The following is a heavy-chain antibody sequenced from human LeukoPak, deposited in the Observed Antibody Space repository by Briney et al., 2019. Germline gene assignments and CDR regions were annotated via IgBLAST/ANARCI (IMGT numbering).Heavy chain of an antibody. Sequence: SETLSLTCTVSGGSISSYYWSWIRQPPGKGLEWIGYIYYSGSTNYNPSLKSRVTISVDTSKNQFSLKLSSVTAADTAVYYCARAPATTVVMGDYFDYWGQGTLVTVSS. J-gene: IGHJ4*02. CDR1: GGSISSYY. V-gene: IGHV4-59*08. CDR2: IYYSGST. D-gene: IGHD4-23*01. CDR3: ARAPATTVVMGDYFDY.